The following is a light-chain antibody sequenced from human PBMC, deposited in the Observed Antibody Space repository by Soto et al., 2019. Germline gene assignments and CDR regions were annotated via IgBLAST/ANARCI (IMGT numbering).Light chain of an antibody. J-gene: IGLJ3*02. V-gene: IGLV1-47*01. CDR3: AAWDDSLSAWM. CDR2: RNN. CDR1: SSNIGNNH. Sequence: QSVLTQPPSASGTHGQRVTISCSGSSSNIGNNHVYWYQHLPRTAPKLLIYRNNQRPSVVPDRFSGSKSGTSASLAISGLRSEDEAYYSCAAWDDSLSAWMFGGGTKLTVL.